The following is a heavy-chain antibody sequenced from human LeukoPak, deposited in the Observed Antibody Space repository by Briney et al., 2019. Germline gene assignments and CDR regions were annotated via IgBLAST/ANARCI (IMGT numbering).Heavy chain of an antibody. D-gene: IGHD3-10*01. V-gene: IGHV3-23*01. J-gene: IGHJ4*02. CDR2: ISGSGANT. CDR1: GFTFSSYA. CDR3: AKDIGSYYDY. Sequence: PGGSLRLSCAASGFTFSSYAMSWVRQAPGKGLEWISGISGSGANTYYADSVKGRFTISRDNSKNALYLEMNSLRAEDTAVYYCAKDIGSYYDYWGQGILVTVSS.